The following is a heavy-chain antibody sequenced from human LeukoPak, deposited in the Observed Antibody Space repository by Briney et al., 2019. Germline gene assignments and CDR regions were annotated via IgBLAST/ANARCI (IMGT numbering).Heavy chain of an antibody. D-gene: IGHD3-22*01. Sequence: SQTLSLTCTVSGGSISSGSYYWNWIRQPPGRGLQWIGYIYHNGSTYYNPSLKSRVTISLDRSKNQFSLKLSSVTAADTAVYYCARFTPYYYDSSGYLYDAFDIWGQGTMVTVSS. V-gene: IGHV4-30-2*01. CDR3: ARFTPYYYDSSGYLYDAFDI. CDR1: GGSISSGSYY. J-gene: IGHJ3*02. CDR2: IYHNGST.